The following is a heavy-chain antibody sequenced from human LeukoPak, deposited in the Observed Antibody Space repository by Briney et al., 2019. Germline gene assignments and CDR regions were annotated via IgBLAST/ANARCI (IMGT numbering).Heavy chain of an antibody. V-gene: IGHV3-7*01. J-gene: IGHJ4*02. CDR3: AKRPSDYGDYVTYFDY. Sequence: GGSLRLSCAASGFTFSSFWMSWVRQAPGKGLEWVANIKQEGSEKYYVGSVKGRFTISRDNSENTLYLQMNSLRPEDTAVYYCAKRPSDYGDYVTYFDYWGQGTLVTVSS. CDR1: GFTFSSFW. CDR2: IKQEGSEK. D-gene: IGHD4-17*01.